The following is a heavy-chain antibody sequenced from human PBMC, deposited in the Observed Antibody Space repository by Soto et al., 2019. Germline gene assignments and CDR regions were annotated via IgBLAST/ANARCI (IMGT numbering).Heavy chain of an antibody. V-gene: IGHV4-59*01. CDR3: ARGVSIAARQGFDY. Sequence: XGTLTLTCTVSGGSLSSYYWSVIRQPPGKGLEWIGYIYYSGSTNYNPSLKSRVTISVDTSKNQFSLKLSSVTAADTAVYYCARGVSIAARQGFDYWGQGTLVIVSS. J-gene: IGHJ4*02. D-gene: IGHD6-6*01. CDR1: GGSLSSYY. CDR2: IYYSGST.